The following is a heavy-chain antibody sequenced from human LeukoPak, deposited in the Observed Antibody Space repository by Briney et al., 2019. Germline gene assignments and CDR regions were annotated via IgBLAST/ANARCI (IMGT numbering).Heavy chain of an antibody. Sequence: PSETLSLTCTVSVGSISSSSYYWGWIRQPPGKGLEWIGSIYYSGSTYYNPSLKSRVTISVDTSKNQFSLKLSSVTAADTAVYYCARLSSSGSYVPQYYYYGMDVWGQGTTVTVSS. D-gene: IGHD3-10*01. CDR1: VGSISSSSYY. CDR2: IYYSGST. J-gene: IGHJ6*02. CDR3: ARLSSSGSYVPQYYYYGMDV. V-gene: IGHV4-39*01.